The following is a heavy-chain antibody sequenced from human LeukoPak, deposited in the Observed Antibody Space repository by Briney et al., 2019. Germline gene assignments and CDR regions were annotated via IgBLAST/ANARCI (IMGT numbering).Heavy chain of an antibody. V-gene: IGHV4-61*02. CDR3: AWGDSSGYPFDP. Sequence: SETLPLTCTVSGGSISSGNYYWSWIRQPAGKGLEWIGRIYTSGGTSGSTYYNPSLKSRVTISVDTSKNQFSLKLSSVTAADTAVYYCAWGDSSGYPFDPWGQGTLVTASS. CDR1: GGSISSGNYY. D-gene: IGHD3-22*01. CDR2: IYTSGGTSGST. J-gene: IGHJ5*02.